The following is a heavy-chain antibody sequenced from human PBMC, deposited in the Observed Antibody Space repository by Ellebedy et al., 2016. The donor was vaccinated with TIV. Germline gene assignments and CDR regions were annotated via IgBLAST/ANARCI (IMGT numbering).Heavy chain of an antibody. CDR1: GFTFSASW. V-gene: IGHV3-7*01. Sequence: GESLKISCAGTGFTFSASWMSWVRQAPGKGLEWVANINEDGSVKYYVDSVKGRFTISRDNAKNSLYLQMNSLGAEDTAFYYCTRNEAWGQGTLVSVSS. J-gene: IGHJ5*02. CDR2: INEDGSVK. D-gene: IGHD1-1*01. CDR3: TRNEA.